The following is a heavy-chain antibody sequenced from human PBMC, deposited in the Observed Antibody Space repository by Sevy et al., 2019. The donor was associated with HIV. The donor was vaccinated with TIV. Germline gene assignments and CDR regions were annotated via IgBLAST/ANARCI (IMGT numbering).Heavy chain of an antibody. Sequence: ASVKVSCKVSGYTLTELSMHWVRQAPGKGLEWMGGFDPEDGETIYAQKFQGRVTMTEDKSTDTAYMELSSLRSEDTAVYYCATAYGPWIYFDYWGQGTLVTVSS. J-gene: IGHJ4*02. V-gene: IGHV1-24*01. D-gene: IGHD3-10*01. CDR3: ATAYGPWIYFDY. CDR1: GYTLTELS. CDR2: FDPEDGET.